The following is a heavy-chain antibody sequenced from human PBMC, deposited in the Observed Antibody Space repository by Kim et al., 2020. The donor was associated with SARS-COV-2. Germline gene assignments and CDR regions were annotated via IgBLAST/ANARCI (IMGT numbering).Heavy chain of an antibody. J-gene: IGHJ5*02. D-gene: IGHD3-10*01. V-gene: IGHV4-59*08. CDR2: IYYSGST. Sequence: SETLSLTCTVSGGSISSDYWTWIRQPPGKGLEWIGNIYYSGSTNYNPSLKSRVAISVDTSKNQFSLKLSSVTAADTAVYYCARQFYGSGSSNRRFDPWGHGTLVIVSS. CDR3: ARQFYGSGSSNRRFDP. CDR1: GGSISSDY.